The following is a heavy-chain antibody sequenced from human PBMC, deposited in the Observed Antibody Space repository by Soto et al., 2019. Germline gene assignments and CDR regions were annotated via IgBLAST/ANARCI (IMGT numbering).Heavy chain of an antibody. J-gene: IGHJ5*02. CDR1: GYTFSNYG. D-gene: IGHD2-2*01. CDR2: ISLYSDGT. Sequence: QVQLVQSGGEVKRPGASVKVSCKTSGYTFSNYGITWVRQAPGQPLEWLGWISLYSDGTNYAQKFQGRVSMTTDTSTTTAYMELRTLISDDTAVYYCARVVPGAEAWFGPWGQGTLVTVSS. V-gene: IGHV1-18*01. CDR3: ARVVPGAEAWFGP.